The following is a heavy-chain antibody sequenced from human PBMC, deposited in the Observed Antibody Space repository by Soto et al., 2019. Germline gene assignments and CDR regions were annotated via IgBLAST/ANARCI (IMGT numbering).Heavy chain of an antibody. CDR2: ISGSGGST. CDR1: GFTFSSYA. V-gene: IGHV3-23*01. Sequence: PVGSLRLSCAASGFTFSSYAMSWVRQAPGKGLEWVSAISGSGGSTYYADSVKGRFTISRDNSKNTLYLQMNSLRAEDTAVYYCAKYTIFGVVTTDHYGMDVWGQGTTVTVSS. D-gene: IGHD3-3*01. J-gene: IGHJ6*02. CDR3: AKYTIFGVVTTDHYGMDV.